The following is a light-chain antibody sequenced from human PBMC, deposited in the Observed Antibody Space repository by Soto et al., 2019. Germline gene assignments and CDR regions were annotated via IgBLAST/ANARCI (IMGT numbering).Light chain of an antibody. Sequence: DVVMTQSPLSLPVTLGQPASISCRSSQSLVHNNGNTYLAWFHQRPGQSPRRLIYQVSNRDSGVPDRFSGSGSGTDFTLKISRVVAEDFGVYHCMQGTHGPHTFGQGTKLEIK. CDR2: QVS. V-gene: IGKV2-30*02. CDR3: MQGTHGPHT. J-gene: IGKJ2*01. CDR1: QSLVHNNGNTY.